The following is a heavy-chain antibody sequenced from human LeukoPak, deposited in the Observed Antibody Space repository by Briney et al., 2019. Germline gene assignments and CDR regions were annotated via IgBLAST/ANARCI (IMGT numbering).Heavy chain of an antibody. CDR1: GFNFGDYF. CDR3: ARDGGYSGYDFDY. V-gene: IGHV3-21*01. J-gene: IGHJ4*02. Sequence: GGSLRLSCAASGFNFGDYFMSWVRQAPGKALEWVSAISGSSSYIYYADSVKGRFTISRDNAKNSLYLQMNSLRAEDTAVYYCARDGGYSGYDFDYWGQGTLVTVSS. D-gene: IGHD5-12*01. CDR2: ISGSSSYI.